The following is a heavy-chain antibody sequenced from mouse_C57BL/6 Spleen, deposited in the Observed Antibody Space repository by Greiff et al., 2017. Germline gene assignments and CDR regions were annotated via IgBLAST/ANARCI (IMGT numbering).Heavy chain of an antibody. CDR1: GYSFTDYN. D-gene: IGHD1-1*01. CDR3: ARLGYYGSSFDY. Sequence: VQLQQPGPELVKPGASVKISCKASGYSFTDYNMNWVKQSNGQSLEWIGVINPNYGTTSYNQKFKGKATLTVDQSSSTAYMQLNSLTSEDSAVXYCARLGYYGSSFDYWGQGTTLTVSS. J-gene: IGHJ2*01. V-gene: IGHV1-39*01. CDR2: INPNYGTT.